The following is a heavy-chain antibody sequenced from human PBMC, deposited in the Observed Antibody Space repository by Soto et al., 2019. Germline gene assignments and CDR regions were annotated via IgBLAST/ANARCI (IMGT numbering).Heavy chain of an antibody. J-gene: IGHJ4*02. V-gene: IGHV4-39*01. CDR1: GGSIISNNHY. Sequence: QLQLRESGPGLVKPSETLSLTCTVSGGSIISNNHYWGWIRQPPGKGLEWIGNIYYSGTTYYNPSLKRRVTMSVDPSKGQFSLKLSSMTVAGTAVYFCARRSTISRGCDYWGQGTLVSVSS. D-gene: IGHD3-9*01. CDR2: IYYSGTT. CDR3: ARRSTISRGCDY.